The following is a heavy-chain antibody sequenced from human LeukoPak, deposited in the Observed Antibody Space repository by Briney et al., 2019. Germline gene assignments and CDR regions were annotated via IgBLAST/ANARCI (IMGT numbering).Heavy chain of an antibody. J-gene: IGHJ4*02. CDR1: GYTLTELS. CDR3: ATAPIYCSSTSCYHLDY. CDR2: FDPEDGET. Sequence: ASVKVSCKVSGYTLTELSMHWVRQAPGKGLEWMGGFDPEDGETIYAQKFQGRVTMTEDTSTDTAYMELSSLRSEDTAVYYCATAPIYCSSTSCYHLDYWGQGTLVTVS. D-gene: IGHD2-2*01. V-gene: IGHV1-24*01.